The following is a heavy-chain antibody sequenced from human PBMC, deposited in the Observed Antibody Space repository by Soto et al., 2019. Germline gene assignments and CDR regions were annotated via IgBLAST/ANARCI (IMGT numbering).Heavy chain of an antibody. D-gene: IGHD2-15*01. CDR3: ATRYCSGGSCHFGHGSYGMDG. V-gene: IGHV1-69*13. Sequence: SVKVSCKASGGTFSSYAISWVRQAPGRGLEWMGGIIPIFGTANYAQKFQGRVTITADESTSTAYMELSSLRSEDTAVYYCATRYCSGGSCHFGHGSYGMDGWGQGTTVTVCS. CDR1: GGTFSSYA. CDR2: IIPIFGTA. J-gene: IGHJ6*02.